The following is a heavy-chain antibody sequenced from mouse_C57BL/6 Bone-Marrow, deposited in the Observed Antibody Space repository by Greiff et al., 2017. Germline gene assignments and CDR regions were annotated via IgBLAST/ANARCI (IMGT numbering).Heavy chain of an antibody. CDR1: GYTFTSYW. Sequence: QVQLQQPGAELVRPGTSVKLSCKASGYTFTSYWMHWVKQRPGQGLEWIGVIDPSDSYTNYNQKFKGKATLTVDTSSSTAYMQLSSLTSEDSAVYYCARHYCNYAFAYWGQGTLVTVSA. CDR3: ARHYCNYAFAY. J-gene: IGHJ3*01. CDR2: IDPSDSYT. D-gene: IGHD2-1*01. V-gene: IGHV1-59*01.